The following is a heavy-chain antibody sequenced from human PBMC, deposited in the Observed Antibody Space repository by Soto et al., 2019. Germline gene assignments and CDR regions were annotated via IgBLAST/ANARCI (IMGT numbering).Heavy chain of an antibody. Sequence: EVQLVETGGGLIQPGGSLRLSRAVSGFTVSANYMSWVRQAPGKGLEWVSALYSGGSTYYADSVKGRFTISRDNSKNTLHLQINSLRAEDTALYYCARHRDAFSATFDYWGQGTLVTVSS. CDR2: LYSGGST. CDR1: GFTVSANY. V-gene: IGHV3-53*02. D-gene: IGHD3-3*02. J-gene: IGHJ4*02. CDR3: ARHRDAFSATFDY.